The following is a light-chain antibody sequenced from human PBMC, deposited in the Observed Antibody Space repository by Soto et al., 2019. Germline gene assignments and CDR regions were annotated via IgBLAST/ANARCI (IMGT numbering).Light chain of an antibody. V-gene: IGLV2-14*01. Sequence: QSVLTQPASVSGSPGQSITISCTGTSSDVGGYNNVSWYQQHPGKAPKLMIYEVSNRPSGVSNRFSGSKSGNTASLTISGLQAEDEADYYCSSYTSSSTLGLFGGGTKLTVL. CDR3: SSYTSSSTLGL. CDR1: SSDVGGYNN. J-gene: IGLJ2*01. CDR2: EVS.